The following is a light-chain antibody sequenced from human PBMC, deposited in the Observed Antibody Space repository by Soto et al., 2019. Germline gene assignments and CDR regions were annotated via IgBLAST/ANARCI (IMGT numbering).Light chain of an antibody. CDR3: QHYGISPWT. CDR1: QDVSSIY. CDR2: AVS. Sequence: EVLLMQSPGTLSLSPGERATLSCRASQDVSSIYLAWYQQKPAQDPRLRIYAVSSRATGIPDRFSGRGSGTDFTLTITSLETEDFAVYECQHYGISPWTVGRGTKVEIK. J-gene: IGKJ4*02. V-gene: IGKV3-20*01.